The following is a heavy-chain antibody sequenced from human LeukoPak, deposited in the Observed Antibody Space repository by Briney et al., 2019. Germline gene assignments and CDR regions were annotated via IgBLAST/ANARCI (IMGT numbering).Heavy chain of an antibody. J-gene: IGHJ5*02. CDR2: ISGSGGTT. Sequence: GGSLRLSCAASGFTFSSNAMSWVRQAPGKGLEWVSAISGSGGTTYYADSVKGRFTISRDNSKNTLYLQMNSLRADDTAVYYCAKALGYGGFNWFDPWGQGTLVTVSS. V-gene: IGHV3-23*01. D-gene: IGHD5-12*01. CDR3: AKALGYGGFNWFDP. CDR1: GFTFSSNA.